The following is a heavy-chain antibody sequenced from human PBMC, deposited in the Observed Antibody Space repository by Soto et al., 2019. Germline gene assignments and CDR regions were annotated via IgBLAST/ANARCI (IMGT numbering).Heavy chain of an antibody. CDR2: ISGGGSST. V-gene: IGHV3-23*01. CDR1: GFTCSNSA. J-gene: IGHJ4*02. CDR3: AKVPAYDYVWGTYYYFDY. Sequence: GGSVRLSCAASGFTCSNSAMSWVRQAPRKGLEWVSSISGGGSSTYYADSVKGRFTFSRDNSKNTLYLQMNSLRAEDTAVYYCAKVPAYDYVWGTYYYFDYWGLGALVTVSS. D-gene: IGHD3-16*01.